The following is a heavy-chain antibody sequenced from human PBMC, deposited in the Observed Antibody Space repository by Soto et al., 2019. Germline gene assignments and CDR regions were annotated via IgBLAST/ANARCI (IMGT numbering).Heavy chain of an antibody. Sequence: QVQLQESGPGLVKPSQTLSLTCTVSGGSISSGGYYWSWIRQHPGKGLEWIGYIYYSGSTYYNPSLKRRVTISVDTSKNQFSLELGSVTAAATAVYYCASVVIIHGPLFDYWGQGTLVTVSS. D-gene: IGHD3-3*01. V-gene: IGHV4-31*03. CDR3: ASVVIIHGPLFDY. CDR1: GGSISSGGYY. J-gene: IGHJ4*02. CDR2: IYYSGST.